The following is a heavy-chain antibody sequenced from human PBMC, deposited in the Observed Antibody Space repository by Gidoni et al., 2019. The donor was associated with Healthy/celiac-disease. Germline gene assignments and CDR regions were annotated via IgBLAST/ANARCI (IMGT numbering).Heavy chain of an antibody. Sequence: EVQLLESGGGLVQPGGSLRLSCAASGFPFSSYAMGWVRQAPGKGLEWVSAISGSGGSTYYADSVKGRFTISRDNSKNTLYLQMNSLRAEDTAVYYCARISGGSSAVAFFDYWGQGTLVTVSS. CDR2: ISGSGGST. CDR3: ARISGGSSAVAFFDY. CDR1: GFPFSSYA. J-gene: IGHJ4*02. V-gene: IGHV3-23*01. D-gene: IGHD2-15*01.